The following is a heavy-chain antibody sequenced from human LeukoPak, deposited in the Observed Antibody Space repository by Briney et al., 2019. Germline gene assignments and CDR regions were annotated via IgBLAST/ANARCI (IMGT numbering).Heavy chain of an antibody. J-gene: IGHJ4*02. V-gene: IGHV3-23*01. D-gene: IGHD3-3*01. Sequence: GGSLRLSCAASGFTFSSHAMSWVRQTPGKGLEWVSSINAGSDNTHYADSVKGRFTVSRDNAKKALYLQMNSLRAEDTAVYYCAKGIRVVTHWGQGTLVTVSS. CDR3: AKGIRVVTH. CDR2: INAGSDNT. CDR1: GFTFSSHA.